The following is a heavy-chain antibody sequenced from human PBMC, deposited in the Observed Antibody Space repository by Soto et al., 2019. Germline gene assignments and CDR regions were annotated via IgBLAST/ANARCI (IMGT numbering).Heavy chain of an antibody. Sequence: PSETLSLTCTVSGGSISSGGYYWSWIRQHPGKGLEWIGYIYYSGSTYYNPSIKSRVTISVDTSKNQFSLKLRSLRSDDTAVYYCARAATPSYYYYYYMDVWGKGTTVTVSS. V-gene: IGHV4-31*03. J-gene: IGHJ6*03. D-gene: IGHD5-12*01. CDR1: GGSISSGGYY. CDR2: IYYSGST. CDR3: ARAATPSYYYYYYMDV.